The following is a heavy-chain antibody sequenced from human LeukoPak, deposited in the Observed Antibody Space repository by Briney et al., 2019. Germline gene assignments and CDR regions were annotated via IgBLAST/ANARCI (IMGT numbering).Heavy chain of an antibody. CDR1: GFTFRSYA. V-gene: IGHV3-23*01. D-gene: IGHD5-18*01. CDR3: AKNQMGYSYGPNWFDP. CDR2: ISGSGGST. J-gene: IGHJ5*02. Sequence: GGSLRLSCAASGFTFRSYAMSWVRQAPGKGLEWVSAISGSGGSTYYADSVKGRFTISRDNSKNTLYLQMNSLRAEDTAAYYCAKNQMGYSYGPNWFDPWGQGTLVTVSS.